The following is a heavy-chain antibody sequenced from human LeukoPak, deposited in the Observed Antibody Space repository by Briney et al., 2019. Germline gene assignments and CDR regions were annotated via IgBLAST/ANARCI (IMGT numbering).Heavy chain of an antibody. CDR3: ARDYYDSSGYYYYYYYMDV. V-gene: IGHV1-18*01. CDR1: GYTFTSYG. J-gene: IGHJ6*03. Sequence: ASVKVSCKASGYTFTSYGISWVRQAPGQGLEWMGWISAYNGNTNYAQKLQGRVTMTRNTSISTAYMELSSLRSEDTAVYYCARDYYDSSGYYYYYYYMDVWGKGTTVTVSS. CDR2: ISAYNGNT. D-gene: IGHD3-22*01.